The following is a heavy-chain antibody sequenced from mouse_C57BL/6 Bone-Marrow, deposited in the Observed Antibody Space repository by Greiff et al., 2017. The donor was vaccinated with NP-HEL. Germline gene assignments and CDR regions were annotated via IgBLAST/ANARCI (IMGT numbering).Heavy chain of an antibody. V-gene: IGHV14-4*01. D-gene: IGHD2-3*01. J-gene: IGHJ3*01. CDR2: IDPENGDT. CDR1: GFNIKDDY. Sequence: VQLQQSGAELVRPGASVKLSCTASGFNIKDDYMHWVKQRPEQGLEWIGWIDPENGDTEYASKFQGKATITADTSSNTAYLQLSSLTSEDTADYDCTTEWLLPWFAYWGQGTLVTVSA. CDR3: TTEWLLPWFAY.